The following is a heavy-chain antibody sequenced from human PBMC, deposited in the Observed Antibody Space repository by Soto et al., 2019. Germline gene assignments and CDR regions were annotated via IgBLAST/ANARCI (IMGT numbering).Heavy chain of an antibody. CDR1: VDAISDYS. V-gene: IGHV4-4*07. J-gene: IGHJ5*02. CDR3: SRGAGQPWFDP. Sequence: SETLSLTCTVSVDAISDYSWSCIRQPAGQGLEWIGRVYVAGGSNYNPSLKSRATISLDRSKNEFSLRLTSVTAADTAVYFCSRGAGQPWFDPWGQGRLVSVSS. D-gene: IGHD2-2*01. CDR2: VYVAGGS.